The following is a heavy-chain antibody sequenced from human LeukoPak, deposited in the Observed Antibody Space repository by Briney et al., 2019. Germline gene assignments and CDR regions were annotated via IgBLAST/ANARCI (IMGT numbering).Heavy chain of an antibody. D-gene: IGHD2-2*01. CDR1: GGSISNYY. CDR3: ARAFSFDVGSDVVVVPAAGSFDY. V-gene: IGHV4-34*01. J-gene: IGHJ4*02. CDR2: INHSGST. Sequence: SETLSLTCTVSGGSISNYYWSWIRQPPGKGLEWIGEINHSGSTNYNPSLKSRVTISVDTSKNQFSLKLSSVTAADTAVYYCARAFSFDVGSDVVVVPAAGSFDYWGQGTLVTVSS.